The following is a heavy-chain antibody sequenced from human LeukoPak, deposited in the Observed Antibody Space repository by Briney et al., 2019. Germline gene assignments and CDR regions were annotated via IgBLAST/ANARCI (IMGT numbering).Heavy chain of an antibody. CDR3: ATTLHSGYYDLY. CDR2: IGGSGAGT. CDR1: GFSFNTYA. D-gene: IGHD3-22*01. V-gene: IGHV3-23*01. Sequence: GSLRLSCAASGFSFNTYAMSWVRQAPGKGLEWVSGIGGSGAGTYYAVSVKGRFTISRDNSKNTLYLQMNSLRAEDTAVYYCATTLHSGYYDLYWGQGTLVTVSS. J-gene: IGHJ4*02.